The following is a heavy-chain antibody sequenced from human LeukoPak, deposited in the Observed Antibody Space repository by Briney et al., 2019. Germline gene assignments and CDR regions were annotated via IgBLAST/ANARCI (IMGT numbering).Heavy chain of an antibody. CDR1: GGSFSGYY. CDR3: AREFHLWFGEDAAPPDDY. CDR2: IYYSGST. D-gene: IGHD3-10*01. V-gene: IGHV4-34*01. Sequence: PSETLSLTCAVYGGSFSGYYWSWIRQPPGKGLEWIGSIYYSGSTYYNPSLKSRVTISVDTSKNQFSLKLSSVTAADTAVYYCAREFHLWFGEDAAPPDDYWGQGTLVTVSS. J-gene: IGHJ4*02.